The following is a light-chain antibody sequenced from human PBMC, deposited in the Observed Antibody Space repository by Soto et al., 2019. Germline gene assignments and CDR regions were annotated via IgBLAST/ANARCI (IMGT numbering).Light chain of an antibody. CDR3: QQYGSSPPLT. J-gene: IGKJ4*01. V-gene: IGKV3-20*01. CDR1: QRVGSSY. CDR2: GTS. Sequence: EVVLTQSPGTLSLSPGERATLSCRASQRVGSSYLAWYQQKPGQAPRVLIYGTSSRATGIPDRFSGSGSGTDFTLTISRLEPEDFAVYYCQQYGSSPPLTFGGGTKVDIK.